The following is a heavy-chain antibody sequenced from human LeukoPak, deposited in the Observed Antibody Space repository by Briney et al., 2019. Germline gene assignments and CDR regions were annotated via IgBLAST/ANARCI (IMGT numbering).Heavy chain of an antibody. CDR2: IYYSGST. CDR1: GGSISSSSYY. D-gene: IGHD1-26*01. J-gene: IGHJ4*02. V-gene: IGHV4-39*07. CDR3: ARDEPPIVGAMAY. Sequence: SETLSLTCTVSGGSISSSSYYWGWIRQPPGKGLERIGSIYYSGSTYYNPSLKSRVTISVDTSKNQFSLKLSSVTAADTAVYYCARDEPPIVGAMAYWGQGTLVTVSS.